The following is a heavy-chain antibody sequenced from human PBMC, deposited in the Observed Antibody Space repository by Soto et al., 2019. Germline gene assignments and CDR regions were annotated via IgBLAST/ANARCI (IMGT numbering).Heavy chain of an antibody. J-gene: IGHJ4*02. Sequence: SETLSLTCTVSGGSISSGDYYWSWIRQPPGKGLEWIGYIYYSGSTYYNPSLKSRVTISVDTSKNQFSLKLSSVTAADTAVYYCARGLPSYYASSGYYFHTLLDYWGQGTLVTVSS. D-gene: IGHD3-22*01. CDR2: IYYSGST. CDR1: GGSISSGDYY. V-gene: IGHV4-30-4*01. CDR3: ARGLPSYYASSGYYFHTLLDY.